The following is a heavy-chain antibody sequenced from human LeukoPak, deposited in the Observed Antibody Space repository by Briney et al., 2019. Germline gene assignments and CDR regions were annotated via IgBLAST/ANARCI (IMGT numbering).Heavy chain of an antibody. CDR2: IVPIFDMA. D-gene: IGHD5-18*01. Sequence: SVKVSCKASEGTFSNHAINWVRQAPGQGLEWMGRIVPIFDMATYAHKFHGRVTITADKSASTAYMEVSGLTSDDTAVFYCATETAMGYFDYWGQRTLVTVSS. CDR1: EGTFSNHA. CDR3: ATETAMGYFDY. J-gene: IGHJ4*02. V-gene: IGHV1-69*04.